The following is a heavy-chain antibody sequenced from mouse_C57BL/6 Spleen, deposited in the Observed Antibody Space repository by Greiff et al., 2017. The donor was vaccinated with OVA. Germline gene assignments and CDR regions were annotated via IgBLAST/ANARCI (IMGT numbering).Heavy chain of an antibody. CDR2: IYPSDSET. CDR3: ARSDYGSSYGYFDV. CDR1: GYTFTSYW. D-gene: IGHD1-1*01. J-gene: IGHJ1*03. Sequence: QVQLQQSGAELVRPGSSVKLSCKASGYTFTSYWMDWVKQRPGQGLEWIGNIYPSDSETHYNQKFKDKATLTVDKSSSTAYMQLSSLTSEDSAVYYCARSDYGSSYGYFDVWGTGTTVTVSS. V-gene: IGHV1-61*01.